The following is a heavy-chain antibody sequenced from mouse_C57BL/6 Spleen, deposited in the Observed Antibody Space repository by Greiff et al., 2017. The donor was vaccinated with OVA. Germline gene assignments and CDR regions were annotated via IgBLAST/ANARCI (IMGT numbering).Heavy chain of an antibody. V-gene: IGHV3-6*01. Sequence: EVKLQESGPGLVKPSQSLSLTCSVTGYSITSGYYWNWIRQFPGNKLEWMGYISYDGSNNYNPSLKTRISITRDTSKNQFFLKLNSVTTEDTATYYCARVSGGNYGYFDYWGQGTTLTVSS. CDR3: ARVSGGNYGYFDY. CDR2: ISYDGSN. D-gene: IGHD2-1*01. CDR1: GYSITSGYY. J-gene: IGHJ2*01.